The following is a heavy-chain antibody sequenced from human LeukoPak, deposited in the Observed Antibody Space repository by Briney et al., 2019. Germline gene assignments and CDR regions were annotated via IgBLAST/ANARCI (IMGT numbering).Heavy chain of an antibody. D-gene: IGHD6-6*01. CDR3: ARKGPYSSFFDY. V-gene: IGHV3-21*01. J-gene: IGHJ4*02. Sequence: DSVKGRFTISRDNAKNTLYLQMNSLRAEDTAVYYCARKGPYSSFFDYWGQGTLVTVSS.